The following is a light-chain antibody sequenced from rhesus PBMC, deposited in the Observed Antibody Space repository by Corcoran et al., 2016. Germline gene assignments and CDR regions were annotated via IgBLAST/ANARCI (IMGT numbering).Light chain of an antibody. CDR2: KAS. V-gene: IGKV1-22*01. CDR1: QGISSW. CDR3: QQYSNRHPT. J-gene: IGKJ1*01. Sequence: DIQMTQSPSSLSSSVGDTVTITCRASQGISSWLAWYQQKPGKAPKLLIDKASSLQSGVPSRFRGSGAGTDFTLTISSMQSEDFATYYCQQYSNRHPTFGQGTKVEIK.